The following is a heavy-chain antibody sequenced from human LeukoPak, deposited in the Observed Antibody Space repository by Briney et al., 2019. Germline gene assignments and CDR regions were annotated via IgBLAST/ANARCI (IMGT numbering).Heavy chain of an antibody. CDR1: GGSFFTYG. CDR3: ARPAPTNGLDN. CDR2: IIPIIGMT. Sequence: SVKVSCKASGGSFFTYGVSWVRQAPGQGLEWMGRIIPIIGMTNYAEKFQGRVTITADKSTSTAYMELSSLRSEDTAAYYCARPAPTNGLDNWGQGTLVTVSS. V-gene: IGHV1-69*04. J-gene: IGHJ4*02. D-gene: IGHD2-21*01.